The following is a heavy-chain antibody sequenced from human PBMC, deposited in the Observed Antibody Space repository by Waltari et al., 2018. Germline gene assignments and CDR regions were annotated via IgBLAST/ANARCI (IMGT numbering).Heavy chain of an antibody. Sequence: QVQLQESGPGLVKPSETLSLTCAVSGYSISSGYYWGWIRQPPGKGLEWIGSIYHSGSTYYNPSLKSRVTISVDTSKNQFSLKLSSVTAADTAVYYCARLTPSYYYDSSGYIYWGQGTLVTVSS. D-gene: IGHD3-22*01. CDR3: ARLTPSYYYDSSGYIY. CDR1: GYSISSGYY. CDR2: IYHSGST. J-gene: IGHJ4*02. V-gene: IGHV4-38-2*01.